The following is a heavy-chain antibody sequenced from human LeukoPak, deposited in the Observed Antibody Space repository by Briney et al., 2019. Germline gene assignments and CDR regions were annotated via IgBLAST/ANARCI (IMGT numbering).Heavy chain of an antibody. D-gene: IGHD2-15*01. V-gene: IGHV3-7*01. Sequence: PGGSLRLSCAASGFTFSRHWMSWVRQAPGKGLEWVANIKQDGSEKYYVDSVEGRFTISRDSAKNSLYLQMNSLRAEDTAVYYCARGCCSDVSCYSDTFDIWGQGTMVTVSS. J-gene: IGHJ3*02. CDR3: ARGCCSDVSCYSDTFDI. CDR1: GFTFSRHW. CDR2: IKQDGSEK.